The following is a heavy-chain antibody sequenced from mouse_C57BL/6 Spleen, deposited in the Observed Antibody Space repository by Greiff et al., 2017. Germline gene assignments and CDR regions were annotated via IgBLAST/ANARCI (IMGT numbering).Heavy chain of an antibody. CDR2: INYDGSST. Sequence: EVQLVESEGGLVQPGSSMKLSCTASGFTFSDYYMAWVRQVPEKGLEWVANINYDGSSTYYLDSLKSRFIISRDNAKNILYLQMSSLKSEDTATYYCARDGDGSSYFDYWGQGTTLTVSS. D-gene: IGHD1-1*01. V-gene: IGHV5-16*01. J-gene: IGHJ2*01. CDR3: ARDGDGSSYFDY. CDR1: GFTFSDYY.